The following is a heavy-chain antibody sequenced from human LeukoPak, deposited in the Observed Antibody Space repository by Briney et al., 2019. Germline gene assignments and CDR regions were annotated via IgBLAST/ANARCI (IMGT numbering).Heavy chain of an antibody. D-gene: IGHD2-2*01. CDR3: ARSHGIQYQETFIMDV. Sequence: PSETLSLTCTVSGGSFSSSSYYWGWIRQPPGKGLEWIGSIYYSGSTYYNPSLKSRVTISVDTSKNQFSLKLSSVTAADTAVYYCARSHGIQYQETFIMDVWGQGTTVTVSS. J-gene: IGHJ6*02. CDR1: GGSFSSSSYY. V-gene: IGHV4-39*07. CDR2: IYYSGST.